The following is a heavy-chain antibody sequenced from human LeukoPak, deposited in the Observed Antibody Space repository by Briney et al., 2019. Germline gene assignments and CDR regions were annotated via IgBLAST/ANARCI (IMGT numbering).Heavy chain of an antibody. CDR3: ARESRYDFWSGYYYYYYMDV. CDR1: GFTFSSYS. CDR2: ITSSSSYI. D-gene: IGHD3-3*01. V-gene: IGHV3-21*01. J-gene: IGHJ6*03. Sequence: GGSLRLSCAASGFTFSSYSMNWVRQAPGKVLEWVSSITSSSSYIYYADSVKGRFTISRDNAKNSLYLQMNSLRAEDTAVYYCARESRYDFWSGYYYYYYMDVWGKGTTVTVSS.